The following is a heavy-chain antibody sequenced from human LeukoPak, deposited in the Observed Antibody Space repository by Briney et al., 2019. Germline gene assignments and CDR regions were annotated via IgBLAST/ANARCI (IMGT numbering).Heavy chain of an antibody. CDR2: ISGSGGST. V-gene: IGHV3-23*01. D-gene: IGHD6-19*01. Sequence: PGGSLRLSCAASGFTFGSCAMSWVRQAPGKGLEWVSTISGSGGSTYYADSVKGRFTISRDNSKNTLYLQMNSLRAEDTAVYYCAKDQESSGWFGTDYWGQGTLVTVSS. J-gene: IGHJ4*02. CDR1: GFTFGSCA. CDR3: AKDQESSGWFGTDY.